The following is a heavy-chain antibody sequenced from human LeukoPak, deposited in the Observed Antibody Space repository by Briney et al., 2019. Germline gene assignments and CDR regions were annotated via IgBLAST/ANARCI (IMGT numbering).Heavy chain of an antibody. J-gene: IGHJ4*02. CDR1: GYTFTSYG. CDR2: INPNSGGT. D-gene: IGHD3-3*01. V-gene: IGHV1-2*02. CDR3: ARAQTILWGPDY. Sequence: ASVKVSCKASGYTFTSYGISWVRQAPGQGLEWMGWINPNSGGTNYAQKFQGRVTMTRDTSISTAYMELSRLRSDDTAVYYCARAQTILWGPDYWGQGTLVTVSS.